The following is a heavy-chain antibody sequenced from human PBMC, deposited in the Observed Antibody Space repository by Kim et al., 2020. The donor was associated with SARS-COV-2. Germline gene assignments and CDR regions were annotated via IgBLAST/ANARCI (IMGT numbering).Heavy chain of an antibody. CDR1: GFTFSSYG. V-gene: IGHV3-30*03. CDR2: ISYDGNSK. J-gene: IGHJ6*02. D-gene: IGHD2-15*01. Sequence: GGSLRLSCAASGFTFSSYGIHWVRQAPGKGLEWVAVISYDGNSKNYADSVTGRFTISRDNSNNMMYLQMRGLRGEDTAMSDCASDCHSAYYGMYVWAQGT. CDR3: ASDCHSAYYGMYV.